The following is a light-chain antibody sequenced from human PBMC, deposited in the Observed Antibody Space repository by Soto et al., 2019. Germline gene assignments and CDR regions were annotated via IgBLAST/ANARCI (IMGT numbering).Light chain of an antibody. CDR3: QQYDT. J-gene: IGKJ2*01. CDR1: QSFRGL. V-gene: IGKV3-11*01. Sequence: EVVLTQSPVTLSLSPGERATLSCRASQSFRGLLAWYQQKPGQAPRLLIYDAYNRATGIPPRFSGSGSGTDFTLTISSLEPEDFAVYYCQQYDTFGQGTKLEIK. CDR2: DAY.